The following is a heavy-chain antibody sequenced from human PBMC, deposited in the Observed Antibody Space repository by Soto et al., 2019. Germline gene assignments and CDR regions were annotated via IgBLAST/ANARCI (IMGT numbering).Heavy chain of an antibody. J-gene: IGHJ4*02. CDR3: AKARDQQWVRLPFDY. CDR2: FSATSENT. V-gene: IGHV3-23*01. Sequence: EVQLLESGGGLVQPGGSLRLYCVGSGFFFSSYTMTLVRQAPGKGLEWVSSFSATSENTYYADSVRGRFTISRDNSKNTLFLQMNSLTAEDTAMYYCAKARDQQWVRLPFDYWGQGILVIVSS. CDR1: GFFFSSYT. D-gene: IGHD6-19*01.